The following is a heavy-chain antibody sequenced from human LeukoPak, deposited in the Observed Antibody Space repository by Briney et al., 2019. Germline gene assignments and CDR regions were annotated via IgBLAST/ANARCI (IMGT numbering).Heavy chain of an antibody. Sequence: GGSLRLSCAASGFTFSSYSMNWVRQAPGKGLEWVSSISSSSSYIYYADSVKGRFTISRDNAKNSLYLQMNSLRAEDTAVYYCAREAIAAAGPQYYYYGMDVWGQGTTVTVSS. J-gene: IGHJ6*02. CDR2: ISSSSSYI. CDR1: GFTFSSYS. D-gene: IGHD6-13*01. V-gene: IGHV3-21*01. CDR3: AREAIAAAGPQYYYYGMDV.